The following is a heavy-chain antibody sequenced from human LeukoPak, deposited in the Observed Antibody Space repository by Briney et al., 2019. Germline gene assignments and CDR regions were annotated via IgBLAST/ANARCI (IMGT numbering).Heavy chain of an antibody. J-gene: IGHJ4*02. CDR2: ISSSSSTI. V-gene: IGHV3-48*04. CDR1: GFTFSGYS. CDR3: ARDGNYYDITY. D-gene: IGHD3-22*01. Sequence: GGSLRLSCAASGFTFSGYSMNWVRQAPGKGLEWDSYISSSSSTIYYADSVKGRFTISRDNAKNSLYLQMNSLRGEDTAVYYCARDGNYYDITYWGQGTLVTVSS.